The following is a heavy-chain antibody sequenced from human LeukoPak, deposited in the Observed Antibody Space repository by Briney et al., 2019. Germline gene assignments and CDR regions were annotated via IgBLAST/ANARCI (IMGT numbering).Heavy chain of an antibody. V-gene: IGHV4-34*01. Sequence: SETLSLTCGVYGGSFSGYYWSWIRQPPGKGLEWIGEINHSGSTNYNPSLKSRVTISVDTSKNQFSLKLSSVTAADTAVYYCARDGYNPVAFDIWGQGTVVTVSS. CDR3: ARDGYNPVAFDI. J-gene: IGHJ3*02. CDR1: GGSFSGYY. CDR2: INHSGST. D-gene: IGHD5-24*01.